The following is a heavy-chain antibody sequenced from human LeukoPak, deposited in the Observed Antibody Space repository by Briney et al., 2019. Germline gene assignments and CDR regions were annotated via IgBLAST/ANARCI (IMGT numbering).Heavy chain of an antibody. CDR1: GGSFSGYY. CDR3: ARDLGYDILTGGLDY. Sequence: SETLSLTCAVYGGSFSGYYWSWIRQPPGKGLEWIGEINHSGSTNYDPSLKSRVTISVDTSKNQFSLKLSSVTAADTAVYYCARDLGYDILTGGLDYWGQGTLVTVSS. D-gene: IGHD3-9*01. V-gene: IGHV4-34*01. CDR2: INHSGST. J-gene: IGHJ4*02.